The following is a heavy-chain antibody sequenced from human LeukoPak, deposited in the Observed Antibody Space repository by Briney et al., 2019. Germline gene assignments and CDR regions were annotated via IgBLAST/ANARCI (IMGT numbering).Heavy chain of an antibody. CDR1: GGSFSGDY. Sequence: SETLSLTCAVYGGSFSGDYWSWIRQPPGKGLEWIGQINHSGSTNYNPSLKSRVTISLDTSKNQFSLKLRSVTAADTAVYYCAKHLRRRFFSKTLGFDPWAREPWSPSPQ. CDR2: INHSGST. CDR3: AKHLRRRFFSKTLGFDP. J-gene: IGHJ5*02. D-gene: IGHD3-3*01. V-gene: IGHV4-34*01.